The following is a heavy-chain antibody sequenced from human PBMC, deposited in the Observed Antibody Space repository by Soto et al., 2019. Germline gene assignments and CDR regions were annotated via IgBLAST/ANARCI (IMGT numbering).Heavy chain of an antibody. CDR2: IHYNGNT. CDR3: AREGNLGRWLQPLDF. D-gene: IGHD5-12*01. CDR1: GDSTSAYT. J-gene: IGHJ4*02. V-gene: IGHV4-59*01. Sequence: SSETLSHTCTVSGDSTSAYTWSWVRLPPGKGLEWIGNIHYNGNTKYNPSLKSRVTMSVDTSKNQFSLRLISVTAADTAIYFCAREGNLGRWLQPLDFWGQGTLVTVS.